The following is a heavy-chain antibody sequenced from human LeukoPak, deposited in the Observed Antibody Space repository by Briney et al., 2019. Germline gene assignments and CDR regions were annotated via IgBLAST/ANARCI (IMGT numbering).Heavy chain of an antibody. D-gene: IGHD4-17*01. V-gene: IGHV4-59*01. J-gene: IGHJ4*02. CDR2: IYYSGST. CDR3: ARDSYGDSGFDY. Sequence: SETLSLTCTVSGGSISSYYWSWIRQPPGKGLEWIGYIYYSGSTNYNPSLESRVTISVDTSKNQFSLKLSSVTAADTAVYYCARDSYGDSGFDYWGQGTLVTVSS. CDR1: GGSISSYY.